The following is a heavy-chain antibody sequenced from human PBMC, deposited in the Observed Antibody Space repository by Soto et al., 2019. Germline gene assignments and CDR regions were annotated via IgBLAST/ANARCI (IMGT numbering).Heavy chain of an antibody. J-gene: IGHJ4*02. CDR2: IKSKTDGGTT. CDR3: TTDRLYYYDSSGYYDVGY. CDR1: GFTFSNAW. D-gene: IGHD3-22*01. Sequence: EVQLVESGGGLVKPGGSLRLSCAASGFTFSNAWMNWVRQAPGKGLEWVGRIKSKTDGGTTDYAAPVKGRFTISRDDSKNTLYLQMNSLKTEDTAVYYCTTDRLYYYDSSGYYDVGYWGQGTLVTVSS. V-gene: IGHV3-15*07.